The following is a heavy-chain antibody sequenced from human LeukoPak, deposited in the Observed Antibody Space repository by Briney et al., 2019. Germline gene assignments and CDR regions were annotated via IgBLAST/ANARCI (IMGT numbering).Heavy chain of an antibody. CDR2: IHYSGST. CDR1: GGSISSSSYY. Sequence: NPSETLSLTCTVSGGSISSSSYYWGWIRQPPGKGLEWIGYIHYSGSTNYNPSLRSRVTISVDTSKNQFSLKLTSVTAADTAVYYCARVEEGYGSGRRENFYYYYMDVWGKGTTVTISS. CDR3: ARVEEGYGSGRRENFYYYYMDV. V-gene: IGHV4-61*05. J-gene: IGHJ6*03. D-gene: IGHD3-10*01.